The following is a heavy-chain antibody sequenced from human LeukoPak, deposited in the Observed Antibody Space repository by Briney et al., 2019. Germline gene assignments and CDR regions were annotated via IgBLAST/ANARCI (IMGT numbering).Heavy chain of an antibody. V-gene: IGHV1-69*13. D-gene: IGHD2-21*01. Sequence: SVKVSCKASGGTFSSYAISWVRQAPGQGLEWMGGIIPIFGTANYAQKFQGRVTITADESTSTAYMELSSLRSEDTAVYYCAREPPPHWPGRVIANAFDIWGQGTMVTVSS. CDR3: AREPPPHWPGRVIANAFDI. J-gene: IGHJ3*02. CDR1: GGTFSSYA. CDR2: IIPIFGTA.